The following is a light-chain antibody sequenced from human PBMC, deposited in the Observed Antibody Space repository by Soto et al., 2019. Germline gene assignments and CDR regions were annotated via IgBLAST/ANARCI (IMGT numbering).Light chain of an antibody. V-gene: IGLV2-14*01. J-gene: IGLJ1*01. CDR3: GSYTSSTTHV. Sequence: SALTQPSSVSGSPGQSITISCTGTTSFVGTYNSVSWYQQHPGRAPKLVISDVSNRPSGVSNRFSGSKSGSTASLTISGLQAEDEADYYCGSYTSSTTHVFGTGTKVTVL. CDR1: TSFVGTYNS. CDR2: DVS.